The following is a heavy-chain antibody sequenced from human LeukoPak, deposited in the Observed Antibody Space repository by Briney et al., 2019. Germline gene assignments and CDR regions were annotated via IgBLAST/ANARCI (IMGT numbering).Heavy chain of an antibody. D-gene: IGHD3-9*01. CDR1: GFIFSVYG. Sequence: GSLRLSCAASGFIFSVYGMHWVRQAPGKGLEWVALISYDGNNKYYVDSVKGRFTISRDNSKNTLYLQMNSLRVEDTAVYYCAKDKARPNYDPLNSGIDYWGQGTLVTVSS. CDR2: ISYDGNNK. J-gene: IGHJ4*02. CDR3: AKDKARPNYDPLNSGIDY. V-gene: IGHV3-30*18.